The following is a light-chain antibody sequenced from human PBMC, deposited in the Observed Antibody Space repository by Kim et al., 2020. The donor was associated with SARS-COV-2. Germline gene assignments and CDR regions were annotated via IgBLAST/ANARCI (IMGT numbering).Light chain of an antibody. CDR2: SND. CDR3: ALWDDALNGRV. J-gene: IGLJ3*02. CDR1: ESVGGSDY. V-gene: IGLV1-47*02. Sequence: GQSVTFSCSGRESVGGSDYVSWYQQLPGTAPKLVIYSNDQRPSGVPDRFSGFKSGTSASLAISGLRSEDEAHYYCALWDDALNGRVFGGGTQLTVL.